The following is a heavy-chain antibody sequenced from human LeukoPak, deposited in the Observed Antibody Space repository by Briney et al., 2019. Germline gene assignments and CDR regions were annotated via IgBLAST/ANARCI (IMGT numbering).Heavy chain of an antibody. D-gene: IGHD3-10*01. CDR1: GYTFTSYG. Sequence: ASVKVSCTASGYTFTSYGISWVRRAPGQGLEWMRWISAYNGNTNYAQKLQGRVTMTTDTSTSTAYMELRSLRSDDTAVYYCARQLYGSGSYYNVIDYWGQGTLVTVSS. V-gene: IGHV1-18*01. CDR2: ISAYNGNT. CDR3: ARQLYGSGSYYNVIDY. J-gene: IGHJ4*02.